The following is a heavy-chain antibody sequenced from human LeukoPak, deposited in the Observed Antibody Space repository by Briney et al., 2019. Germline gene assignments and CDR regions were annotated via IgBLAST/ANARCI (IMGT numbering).Heavy chain of an antibody. CDR1: GGSISSGGYY. Sequence: TSETLSLTCTVSGGSISSGGYYWSWIRQPPGKGLEWIGYIYHSGSTYYNPSLKSRVTISVDRSKNQFSLKLSSVTAADTAVYYCARDPVGRDRVGATGPDYWGQGTLVTVSS. CDR3: ARDPVGRDRVGATGPDY. J-gene: IGHJ4*02. V-gene: IGHV4-30-2*01. D-gene: IGHD1-26*01. CDR2: IYHSGST.